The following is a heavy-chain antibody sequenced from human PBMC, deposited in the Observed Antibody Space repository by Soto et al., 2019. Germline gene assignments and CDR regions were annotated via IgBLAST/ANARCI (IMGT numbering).Heavy chain of an antibody. CDR1: GFTFSSYW. J-gene: IGHJ6*02. Sequence: EVQLVESGGGLVQPGESLRLSCAASGFTFSSYWMHWVRQAPGKGLVWVSHISNDGSSTSYADSVKGRFTISRDNAKNTVYLQMNSLRAEDTAVYYCARQPYYAMDVWGQGTTVTVSS. V-gene: IGHV3-74*01. CDR2: ISNDGSST. CDR3: ARQPYYAMDV.